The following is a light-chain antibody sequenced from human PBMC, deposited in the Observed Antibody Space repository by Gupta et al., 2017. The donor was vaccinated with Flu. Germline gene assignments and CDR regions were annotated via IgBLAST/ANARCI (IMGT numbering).Light chain of an antibody. J-gene: IGKJ4*01. V-gene: IGKV1-5*03. CDR2: KAS. CDR1: QSIRGW. CDR3: QQYDSYSLT. Sequence: DIQMTQSPSTLSASVGDRVTITCRASQSIRGWLAWYQRKPGKAPNLLIYKASSLASGVPSRFRGSGSGTEFTLTIISLQPDDFATYYCQQYDSYSLTFGGGTEVEIK.